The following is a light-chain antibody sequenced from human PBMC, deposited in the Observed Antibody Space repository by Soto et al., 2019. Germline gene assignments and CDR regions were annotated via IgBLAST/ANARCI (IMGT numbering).Light chain of an antibody. J-gene: IGKJ1*01. V-gene: IGKV3-20*01. CDR2: GAS. CDR3: QQYGNSPWT. Sequence: EVVLTQSPGTLALSLLEVATLACRASQSVSSSYLAWYQHRPGQAPRLLIFGASSRATGIPDRFSGTGSGTDFTLTISRLEPEDFAVYYCQQYGNSPWTFGQGTKVDIK. CDR1: QSVSSSY.